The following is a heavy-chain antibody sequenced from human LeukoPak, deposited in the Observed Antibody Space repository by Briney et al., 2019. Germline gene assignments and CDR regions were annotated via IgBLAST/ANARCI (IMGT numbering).Heavy chain of an antibody. CDR2: IYHSGSS. CDR1: GGSISSGGYY. CDR3: ARGVGSGTYYRETPFDY. V-gene: IGHV4-31*03. J-gene: IGHJ4*02. Sequence: PSQTLSLTCSVSGGSISSGGYYWSWIRQHPGKGLEWIGCIYHSGSSYYNPSLKSRITISADTSKNQFSLKLSSVTAADTAVYYCARGVGSGTYYRETPFDYWGQGTLVTVSP. D-gene: IGHD3-10*01.